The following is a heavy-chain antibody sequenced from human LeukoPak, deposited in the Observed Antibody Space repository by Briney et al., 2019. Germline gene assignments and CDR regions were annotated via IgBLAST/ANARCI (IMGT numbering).Heavy chain of an antibody. CDR2: IYTSGST. J-gene: IGHJ4*02. V-gene: IGHV4-4*07. CDR1: GGSISSYY. Sequence: SETPSLTCTVSGGSISSYYWSWIRQPAGKGLEWIGRIYTSGSTNYNPSLKSRVTMSVDTSKNQFSLRLTSVTAADTAVYFCARAGTGDRSAVFDSWGQGALVTVS. D-gene: IGHD3-10*01. CDR3: ARAGTGDRSAVFDS.